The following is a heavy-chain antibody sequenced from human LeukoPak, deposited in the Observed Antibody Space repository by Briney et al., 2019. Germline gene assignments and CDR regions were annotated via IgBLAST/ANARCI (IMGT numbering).Heavy chain of an antibody. Sequence: SETLSLTCTVSGGSISSYYWSWIRQPAGKGLEWIGRIYTSGSTNYNPSLKSRVTMSVDTSKNQFSLKLSSVTAADTAVYYCARGYCRDDICQVFPYWGQGTLVTVSS. J-gene: IGHJ4*02. CDR3: ARGYCRDDICQVFPY. CDR1: GGSISSYY. V-gene: IGHV4-4*07. D-gene: IGHD2-21*02. CDR2: IYTSGST.